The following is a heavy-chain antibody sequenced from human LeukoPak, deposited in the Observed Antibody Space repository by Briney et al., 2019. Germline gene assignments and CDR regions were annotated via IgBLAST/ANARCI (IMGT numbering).Heavy chain of an antibody. J-gene: IGHJ4*02. CDR3: ARKRCSSTSCQIRYYFDY. Sequence: SQTLDRTWTVSAVARSSGGYYWSWIRQHPGNSLKWIGYIYYSGSTYYNPSLKSRVTISVDTSKNQFSLKLSSVTAADTAVYYCARKRCSSTSCQIRYYFDYWGQGTLVTVSS. CDR2: IYYSGST. D-gene: IGHD2-2*01. V-gene: IGHV4-31*02. CDR1: AVARSSGGYY.